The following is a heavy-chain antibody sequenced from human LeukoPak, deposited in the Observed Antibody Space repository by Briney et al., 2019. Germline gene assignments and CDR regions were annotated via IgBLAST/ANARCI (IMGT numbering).Heavy chain of an antibody. Sequence: GGSLRLSCAASGFTFSSYWMHWVRQAPGKGLVWVSRINSDGSSTSYADSVKGRFTISRDNAKNTLYLQMNSLRAEDTAVYYCASEPIEYYYDSSGYYFDYWGQGTLVTVSS. CDR3: ASEPIEYYYDSSGYYFDY. D-gene: IGHD3-22*01. V-gene: IGHV3-74*01. CDR2: INSDGSST. CDR1: GFTFSSYW. J-gene: IGHJ4*02.